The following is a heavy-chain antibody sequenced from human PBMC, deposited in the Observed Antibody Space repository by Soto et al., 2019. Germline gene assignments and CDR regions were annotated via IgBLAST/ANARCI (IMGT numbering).Heavy chain of an antibody. CDR1: GDSISSGNKY. Sequence: PSETLSLTCTVSGDSISSGNKYWSWIRQPPGKGLEWIGYIFSSGTTYYNPSLKSRLTMSLDASQNQFSLKLNSLTDADTAVYFCARVPSPFDYYYAMDVWCQGTTVTVSS. CDR2: IFSSGTT. J-gene: IGHJ6*02. CDR3: ARVPSPFDYYYAMDV. V-gene: IGHV4-30-4*01. D-gene: IGHD3-16*01.